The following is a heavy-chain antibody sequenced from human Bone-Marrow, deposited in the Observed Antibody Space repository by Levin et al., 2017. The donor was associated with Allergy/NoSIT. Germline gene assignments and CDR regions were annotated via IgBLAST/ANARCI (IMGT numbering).Heavy chain of an antibody. CDR1: GFVFTNYW. D-gene: IGHD6-25*01. CDR3: ARDGGPDGSSAADA. J-gene: IGHJ4*02. V-gene: IGHV3-7*01. CDR2: IKQDGSEQ. Sequence: QSGGSLRLSCEASGFVFTNYWLSWVRQAPGKGLEWVAKIKQDGSEQYYVDSVKGRFIISRDNARNSLSLQMNSLRAEDTAMYYCARDGGPDGSSAADAWGQGALVIVSS.